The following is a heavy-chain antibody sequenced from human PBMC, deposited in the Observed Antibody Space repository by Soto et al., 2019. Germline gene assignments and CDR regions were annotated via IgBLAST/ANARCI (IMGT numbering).Heavy chain of an antibody. CDR2: ISSSSSYI. J-gene: IGHJ5*02. CDR3: VTGTTEGDWFDP. CDR1: GFTFSSYS. Sequence: GGSLRLSCAASGFTFSSYSMNWVRQAPGKGLEWVSSISSSSSYIYYADSVKGRFTISRDNAKNSLYLQMNSLRAEDTAVYYCVTGTTEGDWFDPWGQGTLVTVSS. V-gene: IGHV3-21*01. D-gene: IGHD1-20*01.